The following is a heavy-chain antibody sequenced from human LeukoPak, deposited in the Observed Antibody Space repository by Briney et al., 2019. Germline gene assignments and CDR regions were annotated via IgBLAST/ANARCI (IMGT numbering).Heavy chain of an antibody. CDR3: AKGRGLARTDFDY. CDR1: GFTFRSYG. D-gene: IGHD3-16*01. CDR2: ISYDGSYG. J-gene: IGHJ4*02. Sequence: GRSLRLSCAVSGFTFRSYGMHWVRQAPGKGLERVAVISYDGSYGYYADSVKGRFTISRDNSKNTLFLQMNSLRAEDTAVYYCAKGRGLARTDFDYWGQGTLVTVSS. V-gene: IGHV3-30*18.